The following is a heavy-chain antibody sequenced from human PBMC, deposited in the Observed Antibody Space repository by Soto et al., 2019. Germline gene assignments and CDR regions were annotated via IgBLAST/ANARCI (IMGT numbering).Heavy chain of an antibody. D-gene: IGHD2-8*01. J-gene: IGHJ4*02. Sequence: ASVKVSCKASGGTFSSYAISWVRQAPGQGLEWMGGIIPIFGTANYAQKFQGRVTITADESTSTAYMELSGLRSEDTAVYYCARDAVEGSTNGVCYHYWGQGTLVTVSS. CDR3: ARDAVEGSTNGVCYHY. CDR1: GGTFSSYA. V-gene: IGHV1-69*13. CDR2: IIPIFGTA.